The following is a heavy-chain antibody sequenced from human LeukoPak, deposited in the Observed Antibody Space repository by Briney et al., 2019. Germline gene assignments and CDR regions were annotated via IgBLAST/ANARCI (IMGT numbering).Heavy chain of an antibody. D-gene: IGHD2-15*01. Sequence: SETLSLTCAVHGGSFSGYYWSWIRQPPGKGLEWIGEINHSGSTNYNPSLKSRVAISVDTSKNQSSLQLSSVTAADTAVYYCARRYCSGGSCYSEDYWGQGTRVTVSS. CDR1: GGSFSGYY. CDR3: ARRYCSGGSCYSEDY. J-gene: IGHJ4*02. CDR2: INHSGST. V-gene: IGHV4-34*01.